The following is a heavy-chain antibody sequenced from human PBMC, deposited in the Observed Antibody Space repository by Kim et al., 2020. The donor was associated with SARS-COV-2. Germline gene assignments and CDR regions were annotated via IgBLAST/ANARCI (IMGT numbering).Heavy chain of an antibody. V-gene: IGHV7-4-1*02. CDR2: INTATGNP. D-gene: IGHD3-10*01. J-gene: IGHJ4*01. Sequence: ASVKVSCKASGYRFTNDPLTWVRQAPGRGLEWMGWINTATGNPTYAQAFTGRFVFSLDTTATTPYLQISSLKAEDTAVYYCVKDLSSVGSYFYWGQGTLVTVSS. CDR3: VKDLSSVGSYFY. CDR1: GYRFTNDP.